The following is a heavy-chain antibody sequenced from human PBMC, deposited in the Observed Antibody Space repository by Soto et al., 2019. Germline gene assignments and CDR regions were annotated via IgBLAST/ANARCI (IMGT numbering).Heavy chain of an antibody. D-gene: IGHD4-17*01. CDR1: GGSISSYY. J-gene: IGHJ3*02. CDR3: ARAILYGDYDDAFDI. V-gene: IGHV4-4*07. CDR2: IYTSGST. Sequence: QVQLQESGPGLVKPSETLSLTCTVSGGSISSYYWSWIRQPAGKGLEWIGRIYTSGSTNYNPSLKRRVTMSGDTSKNQFSLKLSSVTAADTAVYYCARAILYGDYDDAFDIWGQGTMVTVSS.